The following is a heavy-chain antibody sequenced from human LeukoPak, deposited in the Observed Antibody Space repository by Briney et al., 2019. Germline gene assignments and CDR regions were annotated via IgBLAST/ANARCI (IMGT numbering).Heavy chain of an antibody. CDR1: GYTFTSYY. Sequence: ASVKVSCKASGYTFTSYYMHWVRQAPGQGLEWMGIINPSGGSTSYAQKFQGRVTMTRDMSTSTVYMELGSLRSEDTAVYYCARGSVGDISLRNGLGYWGQGTLVTVSS. CDR3: ARGSVGDISLRNGLGY. D-gene: IGHD3/OR15-3a*01. V-gene: IGHV1-46*01. CDR2: INPSGGST. J-gene: IGHJ4*02.